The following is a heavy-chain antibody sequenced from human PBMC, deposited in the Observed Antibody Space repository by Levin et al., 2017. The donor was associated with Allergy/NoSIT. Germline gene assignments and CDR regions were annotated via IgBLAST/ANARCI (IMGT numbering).Heavy chain of an antibody. CDR3: AKGLQWFERAGFDY. D-gene: IGHD3-10*01. Sequence: GESLKISCAASGFTFSSYAMSWVRQAPGKGLEWVSAISGSGGSTYYADSVKGRFTISRDNSKNTLYLQMNSLRAEDTAVYYCAKGLQWFERAGFDYWGQGTLVTVSS. CDR2: ISGSGGST. CDR1: GFTFSSYA. J-gene: IGHJ4*02. V-gene: IGHV3-23*01.